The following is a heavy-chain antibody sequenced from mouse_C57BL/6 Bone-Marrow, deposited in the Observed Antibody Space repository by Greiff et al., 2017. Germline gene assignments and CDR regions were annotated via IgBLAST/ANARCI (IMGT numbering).Heavy chain of an antibody. CDR2: ISRGSSTI. D-gene: IGHD6-1*01. CDR1: GFTFSDYG. J-gene: IGHJ1*03. V-gene: IGHV5-17*01. CDR3: ARPLYFDV. Sequence: DVKLQESGGGLVKPGGSLKLSCAASGFTFSDYGMHWVRQAPEKGLEWVAYISRGSSTIYYADTVKGRFTISRDNAKNTLFLQMTSLRSEDTAMYYCARPLYFDVWGTGTTVTVSS.